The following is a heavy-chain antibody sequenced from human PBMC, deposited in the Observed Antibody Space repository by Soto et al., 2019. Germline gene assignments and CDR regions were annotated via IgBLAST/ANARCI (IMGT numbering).Heavy chain of an antibody. D-gene: IGHD3-10*01. J-gene: IGHJ4*02. CDR1: GFTFSSYA. CDR2: ISYDVSNK. CDR3: ARGGFGELFKVSESVLDY. V-gene: IGHV3-30-3*01. Sequence: QVQLVESGGGVVQPGRSLRLSCAASGFTFSSYAMHWVRQAPGKGLEWVAGISYDVSNKYYADSVKGRFTISRDNSKNTLYLQMNSLRAEDTAVYYCARGGFGELFKVSESVLDYWGQGTLVTVSS.